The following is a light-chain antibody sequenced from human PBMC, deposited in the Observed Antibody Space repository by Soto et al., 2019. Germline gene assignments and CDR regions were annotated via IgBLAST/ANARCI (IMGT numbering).Light chain of an antibody. V-gene: IGLV1-44*01. CDR2: DND. CDR1: DFNIGSKT. CDR3: ATWDDSLNAYV. J-gene: IGLJ1*01. Sequence: QSVLTQPSSASGTPGQRVTISASGSDFNIGSKTVSWYQQLPRTAPKLLIYDNDQWPSGVPDRFSGSKSGTSASLAISGLQSEDEADYYCATWDDSLNAYVFGPGTKVTVL.